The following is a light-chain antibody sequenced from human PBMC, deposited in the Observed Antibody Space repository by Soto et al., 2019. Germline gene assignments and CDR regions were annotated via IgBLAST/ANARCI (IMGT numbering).Light chain of an antibody. CDR1: QSIISNY. V-gene: IGKV3D-20*01. CDR3: QQYGNSPPIT. Sequence: EIVLTQSPATLSLSPGERATLSCGASQSIISNYLAWYQQKPGLAPRLLIHDASIRASGIPDRFSGSGSGTDFTLMISRLEPEDFVVYYCQQYGNSPPITFGGGTKVDIK. CDR2: DAS. J-gene: IGKJ4*01.